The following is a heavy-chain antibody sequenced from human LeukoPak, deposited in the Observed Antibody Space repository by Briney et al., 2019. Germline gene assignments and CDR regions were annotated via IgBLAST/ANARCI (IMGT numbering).Heavy chain of an antibody. CDR3: ASISSAAMVTIDY. CDR2: IYYSGST. Sequence: SGTLSLTCTVSGGSISSSNYYWGWIRQPPGKGLEWIGSIYYSGSTYYTPSLWSRVTISVDTSKNHFSLKLTSVTAADTAVYYCASISSAAMVTIDYWGQGTLVAVSS. CDR1: GGSISSSNYY. D-gene: IGHD5-18*01. J-gene: IGHJ4*02. V-gene: IGHV4-39*01.